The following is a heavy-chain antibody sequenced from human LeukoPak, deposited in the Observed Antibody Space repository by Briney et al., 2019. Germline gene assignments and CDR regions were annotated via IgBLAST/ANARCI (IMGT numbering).Heavy chain of an antibody. J-gene: IGHJ4*02. CDR2: INHSGST. CDR3: VSIGSSRREGY. Sequence: PSETLSLTCAVYGGSFSGYYWSWIRQPPGKGLEWIGEINHSGSTNYNPSLKSRVTISVDTSKNQFSLKLSSVTAADTAVYYCVSIGSSRREGYWGQGTLVTVSS. V-gene: IGHV4-34*01. D-gene: IGHD6-6*01. CDR1: GGSFSGYY.